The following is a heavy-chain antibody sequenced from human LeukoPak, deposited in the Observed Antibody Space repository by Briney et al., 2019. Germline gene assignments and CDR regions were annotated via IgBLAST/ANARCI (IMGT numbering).Heavy chain of an antibody. V-gene: IGHV1-8*03. J-gene: IGHJ4*02. Sequence: GASVKVSCKASGYTFTSYDINWVRQATGQGLEWMGWMNPNSGNTGYAQKFQGRVTITRNTSISTAYMELSSLRSEDTAVYYCARGKLGITMIVVARYYFDYWGQGTLVTVPS. CDR1: GYTFTSYD. D-gene: IGHD3-22*01. CDR2: MNPNSGNT. CDR3: ARGKLGITMIVVARYYFDY.